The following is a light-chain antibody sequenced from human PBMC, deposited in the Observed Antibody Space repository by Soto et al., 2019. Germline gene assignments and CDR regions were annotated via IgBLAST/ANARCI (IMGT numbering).Light chain of an antibody. CDR2: GNN. J-gene: IGLJ2*01. Sequence: QSVLTQPPSVSGAPGQRVTIYCTGSSSDIGAGYDVHWYQQLPGTAPKLFIYGNNNRPSGVPDRFSGSKSGTSASLAITGLQAEDEADYYCQSYDSSLSGSGVFGGGTQLTVL. CDR1: SSDIGAGYD. V-gene: IGLV1-40*01. CDR3: QSYDSSLSGSGV.